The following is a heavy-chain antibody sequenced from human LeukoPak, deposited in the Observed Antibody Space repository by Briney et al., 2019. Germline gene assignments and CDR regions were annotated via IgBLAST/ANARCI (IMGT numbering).Heavy chain of an antibody. D-gene: IGHD2-21*02. CDR2: INTNTGTP. CDR1: GYTFTGYY. V-gene: IGHV7-4-1*02. Sequence: ASVKVSCKASGYTFTGYYMHWVRQAPGQGLEWMGWINTNTGTPTYAQGFTGRFVFSLDTSLSTAFLQINSLKAEDTAVYYCARGNLVVVTAPKSRFDSWGQGTLVTVSS. CDR3: ARGNLVVVTAPKSRFDS. J-gene: IGHJ4*02.